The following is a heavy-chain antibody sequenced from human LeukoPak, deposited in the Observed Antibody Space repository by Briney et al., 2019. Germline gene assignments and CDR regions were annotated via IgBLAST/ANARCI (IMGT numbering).Heavy chain of an antibody. D-gene: IGHD6-19*01. CDR1: GYTFTGYY. CDR3: ARGSMGSSGWYYY. CDR2: INPNSGGT. Sequence: ASVEVSCKASGYTFTGYYMHWVRQAPGQGLEWMGWINPNSGGTNYAQKFQGRVTMTRDTSISTAYMELSRLRSDDTAVYYCARGSMGSSGWYYYWGQGTLVTVSS. J-gene: IGHJ4*02. V-gene: IGHV1-2*02.